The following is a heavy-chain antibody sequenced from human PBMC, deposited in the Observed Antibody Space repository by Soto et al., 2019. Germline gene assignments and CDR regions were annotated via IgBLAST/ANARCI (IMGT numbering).Heavy chain of an antibody. V-gene: IGHV3-23*01. CDR1: GFTFSSYF. CDR3: AKGRNDFWSGYYAFDY. Sequence: GSLRLSCAASGFTFSSYFMSWVRQAPGKGLEWVSAVSGGGGGTYYADSVKGRFTISRDNSKNTLYLQMNSLRAEDTAVYYCAKGRNDFWSGYYAFDYWGQGTLVTVSS. CDR2: VSGGGGGT. J-gene: IGHJ4*02. D-gene: IGHD3-3*01.